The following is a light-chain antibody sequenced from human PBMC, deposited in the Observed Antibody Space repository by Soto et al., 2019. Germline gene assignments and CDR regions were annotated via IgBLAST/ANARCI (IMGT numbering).Light chain of an antibody. V-gene: IGLV1-44*01. CDR2: SSN. Sequence: QSVLTQPPSASGTPVQRVTTSCSGSISNLGRDTVNWYQQLPGKAPKILIYSSNQRPSGVPDRFSGSKSGTSASLAISGLQSEDEADYYCATWDGSLNGWVFGGGTQLTVL. CDR3: ATWDGSLNGWV. CDR1: ISNLGRDT. J-gene: IGLJ3*02.